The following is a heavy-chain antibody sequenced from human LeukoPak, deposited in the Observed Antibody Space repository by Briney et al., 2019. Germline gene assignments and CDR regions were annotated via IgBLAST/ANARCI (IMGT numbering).Heavy chain of an antibody. CDR3: ASVDTAMVTHSGTGGFDY. J-gene: IGHJ4*02. CDR1: GFTFSSYA. D-gene: IGHD5-18*01. CDR2: ISYDGSNK. Sequence: GGSLRLSCAASGFTFSSYAMHWVRQAPGKGLEWVAVISYDGSNKYYADSVKGRFTISRDNSKNTLYLQMNGLRAEDTAVYYCASVDTAMVTHSGTGGFDYWGQGTLVTVSS. V-gene: IGHV3-30-3*01.